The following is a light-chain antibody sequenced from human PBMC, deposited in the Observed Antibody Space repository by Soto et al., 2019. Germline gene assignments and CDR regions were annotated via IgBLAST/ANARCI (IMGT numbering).Light chain of an antibody. V-gene: IGLV1-51*01. CDR1: SSNIGNNY. CDR2: DNN. Sequence: QSVLTQPPSVSAAPGQKVTISCSGSSSNIGNNYVSWYQHLPGTAPKLLIYDNNKRPSGIPDRFSGSKSGTSATLGITGLQTGDEADYYCATWDSSLSAGVFGEGTKLTVL. CDR3: ATWDSSLSAGV. J-gene: IGLJ2*01.